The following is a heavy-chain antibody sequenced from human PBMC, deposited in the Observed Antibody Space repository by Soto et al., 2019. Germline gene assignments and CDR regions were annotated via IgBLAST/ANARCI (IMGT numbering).Heavy chain of an antibody. CDR3: ARSVYGSNSAH. Sequence: QLQLQESGPGLVKPSETLSLTCTVSGGSISSTSYYWGWIRQPPGKGLEWIGTMYYTGSTYYNPSLKSRVPISVDTSKYQFSLKLSSVTAEATAVYYCARSVYGSNSAHRGQGTMVTVSS. D-gene: IGHD4-17*01. V-gene: IGHV4-39*01. CDR2: MYYTGST. J-gene: IGHJ4*02. CDR1: GGSISSTSYY.